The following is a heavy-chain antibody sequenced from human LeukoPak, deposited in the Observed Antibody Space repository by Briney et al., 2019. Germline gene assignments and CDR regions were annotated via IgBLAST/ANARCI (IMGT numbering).Heavy chain of an antibody. J-gene: IGHJ5*02. Sequence: SETLSLTCTVSGGSISNYYWSWIRQPPGKGLEWIGYVYYTGSTSYNPSLKSRVTISGDTSKNQFSLKLSSVTAADTAVYYCTRRGGSSSSDWFDPWGQGTQVVVSS. CDR1: GGSISNYY. D-gene: IGHD6-6*01. CDR3: TRRGGSSSSDWFDP. V-gene: IGHV4-59*08. CDR2: VYYTGST.